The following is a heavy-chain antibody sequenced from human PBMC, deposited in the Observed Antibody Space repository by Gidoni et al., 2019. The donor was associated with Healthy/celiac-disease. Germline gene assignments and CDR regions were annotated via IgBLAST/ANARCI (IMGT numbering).Heavy chain of an antibody. D-gene: IGHD3-3*01. CDR3: ARDREDTIFGVVITLDYYYYGMDV. CDR1: GFTFSSYS. Sequence: EVELVESGGGLVQPGGSLRLSCAASGFTFSSYSMNWVRQAPGKGLEWGSYISSSSSTIYYADSVKGRFTISRDNAKNSLYLQMNSLRDEDTAVYYCARDREDTIFGVVITLDYYYYGMDVWGQGTTVTVSS. V-gene: IGHV3-48*02. J-gene: IGHJ6*02. CDR2: ISSSSSTI.